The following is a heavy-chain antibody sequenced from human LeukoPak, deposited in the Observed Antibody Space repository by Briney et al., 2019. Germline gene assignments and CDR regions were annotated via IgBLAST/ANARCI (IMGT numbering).Heavy chain of an antibody. CDR3: AKASRKYYDFWSGYSYYFDY. Sequence: PGGSLRLSCAASGFTFSSYGMHWVRQAPGKGLEWVAVISYDGSNKYYADSVKGRFTISRDNSKNTLYLQMNSLRAEDTAVYYCAKASRKYYDFWSGYSYYFDYWGQGTLVTVSS. V-gene: IGHV3-30*18. J-gene: IGHJ4*02. CDR2: ISYDGSNK. D-gene: IGHD3-3*01. CDR1: GFTFSSYG.